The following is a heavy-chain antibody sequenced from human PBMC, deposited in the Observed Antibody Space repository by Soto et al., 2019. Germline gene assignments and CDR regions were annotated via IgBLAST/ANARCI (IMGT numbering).Heavy chain of an antibody. J-gene: IGHJ4*02. CDR2: INHSGST. Sequence: PSETLSLTCALYGGSFSGYYWSWIRQPPGKGLEWIGEINHSGSTNYKPSFKSRVTISVDTSKNQFSLNVSSVTASYTAVYYCAIGGRGYPSNRKPKISDFAYWGQGTLVTVS. CDR3: AIGGRGYPSNRKPKISDFAY. CDR1: GGSFSGYY. D-gene: IGHD1-1*01. V-gene: IGHV4-34*01.